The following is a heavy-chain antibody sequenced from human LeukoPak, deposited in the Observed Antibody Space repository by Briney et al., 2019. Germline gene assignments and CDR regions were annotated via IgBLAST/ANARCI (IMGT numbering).Heavy chain of an antibody. D-gene: IGHD5-24*01. V-gene: IGHV1-18*04. CDR1: GYTFTSYY. Sequence: EASVKVSCKASGYTFTSYYMHWVRQAPGQGLEWIGWISGSNGNTNYAQNFQGRVTMTTDSSTSTAYMELRSLRSDDTAVYYCARDPGDARDGYNLDYWGQGTLVTVSS. CDR2: ISGSNGNT. J-gene: IGHJ4*02. CDR3: ARDPGDARDGYNLDY.